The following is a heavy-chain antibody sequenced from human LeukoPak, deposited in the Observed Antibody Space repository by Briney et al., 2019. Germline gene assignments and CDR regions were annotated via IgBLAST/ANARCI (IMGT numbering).Heavy chain of an antibody. D-gene: IGHD2-2*03. CDR2: IYYSGST. J-gene: IGHJ2*01. CDR3: ARYGFAWYFDL. CDR1: GGSISSYY. Sequence: PSETLSLTCTVSGGSISSYYWSWIRQPPGKGLEWIGYIYYSGSTNYSPSLKSRVTISVDTSKNQFSLKLSSVTAADTAVYYCARYGFAWYFDLWGRGTLVTVSS. V-gene: IGHV4-59*01.